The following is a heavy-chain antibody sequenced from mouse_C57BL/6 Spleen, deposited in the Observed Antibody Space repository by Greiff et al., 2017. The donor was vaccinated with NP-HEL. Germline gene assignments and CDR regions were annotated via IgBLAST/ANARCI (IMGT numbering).Heavy chain of an antibody. V-gene: IGHV5-16*01. J-gene: IGHJ4*01. Sequence: EVHLVESEGGLVQPGSSMKLSCTASGFTFSDYYMAWVRQVPEKGLEWVANINYDGSSTYYLDSLKSRFIISRDNAKNILYLQMSSLKSEDTATYYCARELRGYAMDYWGQGTSVTVSS. CDR1: GFTFSDYY. D-gene: IGHD2-4*01. CDR3: ARELRGYAMDY. CDR2: INYDGSST.